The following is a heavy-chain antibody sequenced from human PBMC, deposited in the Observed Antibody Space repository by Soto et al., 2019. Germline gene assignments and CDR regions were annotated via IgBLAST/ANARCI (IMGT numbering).Heavy chain of an antibody. D-gene: IGHD3-3*01. Sequence: SETLSLTCTVSGGSISSSSYYWGWIRQPPGKGLEWIGSIYYSGSTYYNPSLKSRVTISVDTSKNQFSLKLSSVTAADTAVFYCARLLYDFWSGFGYWGQGTLVTVSS. J-gene: IGHJ4*02. CDR2: IYYSGST. V-gene: IGHV4-39*01. CDR1: GGSISSSSYY. CDR3: ARLLYDFWSGFGY.